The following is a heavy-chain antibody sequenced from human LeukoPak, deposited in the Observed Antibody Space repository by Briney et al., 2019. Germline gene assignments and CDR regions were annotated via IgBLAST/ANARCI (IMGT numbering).Heavy chain of an antibody. D-gene: IGHD2-2*01. CDR1: DYRFTTYG. CDR2: SNAYSGDT. Sequence: GASVKVSCKVSDYRFTTYGISWVRQAPGQGLEWMGWSNAYSGDTGYSQNFQGRVTMATDTSTATAYMDLRSLRPDDTAVYYCVFGECSSTSCYPRRDYWGQGTLVTVSS. V-gene: IGHV1-18*01. J-gene: IGHJ4*02. CDR3: VFGECSSTSCYPRRDY.